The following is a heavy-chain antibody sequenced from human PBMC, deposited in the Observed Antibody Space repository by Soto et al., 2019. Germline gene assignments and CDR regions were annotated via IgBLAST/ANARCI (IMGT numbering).Heavy chain of an antibody. V-gene: IGHV1-69*12. CDR3: AGEGVRDSSTWIFHY. J-gene: IGHJ4*02. CDR1: GGTFSSYA. Sequence: QVQLVQSGAEVKKPGSSVKVSCKASGGTFSSYAISWVRQAPGQGLEWMGGIIPIFGTANYAQRFQGRVTITADEATSTASMELSGLRSEDTGVYYSAGEGVRDSSTWIFHYWGQGSLVTVSS. CDR2: IIPIFGTA. D-gene: IGHD6-13*01.